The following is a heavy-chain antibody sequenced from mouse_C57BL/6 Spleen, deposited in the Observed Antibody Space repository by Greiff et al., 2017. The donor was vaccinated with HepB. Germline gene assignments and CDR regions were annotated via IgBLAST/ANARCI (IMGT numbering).Heavy chain of an antibody. CDR3: ARDRDSSVFAY. V-gene: IGHV5-4*01. CDR1: GFTFSSYA. Sequence: EVQVVESGGGLVKPGGSLKLSCAASGFTFSSYAMSWVRQTPEKRLEWVATISDGGSYTYYPDNVKGRFTISRDNAKNNLYLQMSHLKSEDTAMYYCARDRDSSVFAYWGQGTLVTVSA. CDR2: ISDGGSYT. J-gene: IGHJ3*01. D-gene: IGHD3-2*02.